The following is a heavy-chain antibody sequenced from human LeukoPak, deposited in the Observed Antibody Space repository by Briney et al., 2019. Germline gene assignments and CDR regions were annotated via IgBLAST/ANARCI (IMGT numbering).Heavy chain of an antibody. CDR3: ATGGSGWYFVY. J-gene: IGHJ4*02. CDR1: GFTFNGYG. CDR2: IKSKTDGGTR. V-gene: IGHV3-15*07. D-gene: IGHD6-19*01. Sequence: GGSLTLSCAASGFTFNGYGMQGVRRATGKGGEWGGRIKSKTDGGTRDYAAPVKGRFTISRDDSKNTLYLQMNSLKTEDRAVYYCATGGSGWYFVYWGQGTLVTVSS.